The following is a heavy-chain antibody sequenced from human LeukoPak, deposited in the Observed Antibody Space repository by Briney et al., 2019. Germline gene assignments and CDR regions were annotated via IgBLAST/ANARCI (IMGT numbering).Heavy chain of an antibody. V-gene: IGHV3-66*01. CDR2: MYSGGTT. D-gene: IGHD5-24*01. CDR1: GFTVSSSY. Sequence: GGSLRLSCTGSGFTVSSSYMSWVRQTPGKGLEWVSVMYSGGTTYYADPVKGRFTISRDSSKNTVNLQMNSLRAEDTAVYYCARDRRDGYCLGHWGQGTLVTVSS. CDR3: ARDRRDGYCLGH. J-gene: IGHJ4*02.